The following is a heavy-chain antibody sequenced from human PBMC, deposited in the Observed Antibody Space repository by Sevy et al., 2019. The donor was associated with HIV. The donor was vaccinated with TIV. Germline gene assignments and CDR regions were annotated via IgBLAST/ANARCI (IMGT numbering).Heavy chain of an antibody. Sequence: GGSLRLSCAASGFTFSSYSMNWVRQAPGKGLEWVSYISSSSTIYYADSVKGRFTISRDNAKNSLYLQMNSLRAEDTAVYYCARDLPAGSGWFYGMDVWGQGTTVTVSS. J-gene: IGHJ6*02. CDR1: GFTFSSYS. CDR3: ARDLPAGSGWFYGMDV. D-gene: IGHD6-19*01. CDR2: ISSSSTI. V-gene: IGHV3-48*01.